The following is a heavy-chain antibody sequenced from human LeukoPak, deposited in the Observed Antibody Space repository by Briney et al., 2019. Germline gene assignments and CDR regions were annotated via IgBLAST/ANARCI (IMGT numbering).Heavy chain of an antibody. Sequence: GGSLRLSCAASGFTFSSYEMNWVRQAPGKGLEWVSYISSSGSTKYYADSVRGRFTISRDNAKNSLYLQMNSLRAEDTAVYYCAGNTFDYNSGGFSGWGQGTLVTVSS. J-gene: IGHJ4*02. V-gene: IGHV3-48*03. CDR1: GFTFSSYE. CDR3: AGNTFDYNSGGFSG. D-gene: IGHD3-10*01. CDR2: ISSSGSTK.